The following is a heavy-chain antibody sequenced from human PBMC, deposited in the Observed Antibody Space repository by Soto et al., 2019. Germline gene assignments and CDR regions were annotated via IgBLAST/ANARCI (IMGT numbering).Heavy chain of an antibody. CDR1: GGTFSSYT. CDR2: INPSGGST. CDR3: ARTLLGYYDSSGYLDY. Sequence: ASVKVSCKASGGTFSSYTISWVRQAPGQGLEWMGIINPSGGSTSYAQKFQGRVTMTRDTSTSTVYMELSSLRSEDTAVYYCARTLLGYYDSSGYLDYWGQGTLVTVS. J-gene: IGHJ4*02. D-gene: IGHD3-22*01. V-gene: IGHV1-46*01.